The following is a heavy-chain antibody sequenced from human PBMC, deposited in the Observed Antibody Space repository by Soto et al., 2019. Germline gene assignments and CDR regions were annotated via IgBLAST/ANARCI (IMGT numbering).Heavy chain of an antibody. Sequence: GGSLRLSCAASGFTFSSYDMHWVRQATGKGLEWVSAIGTAGDTYYPGSVKGRFTISRENAKNSLYLQMNSLRAGDTAVYYCARAGCSSTSCYYYMDVWGKGTTVTVS. V-gene: IGHV3-13*01. CDR1: GFTFSSYD. CDR2: IGTAGDT. D-gene: IGHD2-2*01. J-gene: IGHJ6*03. CDR3: ARAGCSSTSCYYYMDV.